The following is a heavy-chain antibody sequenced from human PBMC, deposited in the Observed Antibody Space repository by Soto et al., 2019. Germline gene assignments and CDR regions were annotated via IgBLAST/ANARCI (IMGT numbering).Heavy chain of an antibody. CDR2: ISGSGGST. V-gene: IGHV3-23*01. J-gene: IGHJ1*01. Sequence: EVQLLESGGGLVQPGGSLRLSCAASGFTFSNYAMNWVRQAPGKGLEWVSAISGSGGSTYYADSVKGRFTISRDNSENTLYRQLNSLRAEDTAVYDRAKGTGSRGSSYVEFFQYWGQGTLVTVSS. D-gene: IGHD6-6*01. CDR3: AKGTGSRGSSYVEFFQY. CDR1: GFTFSNYA.